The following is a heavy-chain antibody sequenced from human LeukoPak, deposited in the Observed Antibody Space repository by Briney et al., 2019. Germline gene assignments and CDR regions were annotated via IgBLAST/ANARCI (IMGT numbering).Heavy chain of an antibody. D-gene: IGHD2-2*01. CDR2: IYYSGST. CDR3: ARRGYCSSTTCYAFDY. J-gene: IGHJ4*02. V-gene: IGHV4-59*01. Sequence: SETLSLTCTVSGGSISSYYWSWIRQPPGKGLERIGYIYYSGSTNYNPSLKSRVTISVDTSKNQFSLKLSSVTAADTAVYYCARRGYCSSTTCYAFDYWGQGALVTVSS. CDR1: GGSISSYY.